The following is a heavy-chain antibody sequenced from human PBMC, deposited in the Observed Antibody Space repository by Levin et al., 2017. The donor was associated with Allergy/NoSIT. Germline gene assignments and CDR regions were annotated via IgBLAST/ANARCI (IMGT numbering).Heavy chain of an antibody. CDR3: ARGGPLDY. Sequence: PGGSLRLSCAASGFTFSSYAMHWVRQAPGKGLEWVAVISYDGSNKYYADSVKGRFTISRDNSKNTLYLQMNSLRAEDTAVYYCARGGPLDYWGQGTLVTVSS. CDR1: GFTFSSYA. J-gene: IGHJ4*02. V-gene: IGHV3-30-3*01. CDR2: ISYDGSNK.